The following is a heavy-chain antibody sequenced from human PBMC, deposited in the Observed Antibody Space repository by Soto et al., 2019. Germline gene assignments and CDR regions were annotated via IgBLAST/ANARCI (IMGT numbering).Heavy chain of an antibody. CDR2: ISAYNGNT. V-gene: IGHV1-18*01. Sequence: ASVKVSCRASGYTFTSYGISCVRQAPGRGREWMGWISAYNGNTNYAQKLQGRVTMTTDTSTSTAYMELRSLRSDDTAVYYCARDAQLLWFGESSYYGMDVWGQGTTVTVSS. D-gene: IGHD3-10*01. J-gene: IGHJ6*02. CDR3: ARDAQLLWFGESSYYGMDV. CDR1: GYTFTSYG.